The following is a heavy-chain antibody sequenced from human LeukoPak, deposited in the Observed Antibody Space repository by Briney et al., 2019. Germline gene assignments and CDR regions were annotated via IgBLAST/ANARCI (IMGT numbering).Heavy chain of an antibody. CDR1: GFTFSSYG. CDR2: IRYDGSNK. J-gene: IGHJ3*02. CDR3: ARTYDFGRGPPGDAFDN. V-gene: IGHV3-30*02. D-gene: IGHD3-3*01. Sequence: PGGSLRLSCAASGFTFSSYGMHWVRQAPGKGLEWVAFIRYDGSNKYYADSVKGRFTISRDNSKNTLYLQMNSLRAEDTAVYYCARTYDFGRGPPGDAFDNWGPGTWVIVSS.